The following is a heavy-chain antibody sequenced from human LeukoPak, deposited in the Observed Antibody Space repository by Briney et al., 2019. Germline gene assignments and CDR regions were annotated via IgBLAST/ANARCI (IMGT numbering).Heavy chain of an antibody. V-gene: IGHV4-39*01. CDR3: AEQGGYYETVDV. D-gene: IGHD3-3*01. CDR2: IYYRGST. CDR1: GGSISSSSYY. Sequence: PSETLSLTCTVSGGSISSSSYYWDWIRQPPGKGLEWIGSIYYRGSTYYNPSLKSRVTISVDTSKNQFSLKLSSVTAADTAVYYRAEQGGYYETVDVWGQGTTVTGSS. J-gene: IGHJ6*02.